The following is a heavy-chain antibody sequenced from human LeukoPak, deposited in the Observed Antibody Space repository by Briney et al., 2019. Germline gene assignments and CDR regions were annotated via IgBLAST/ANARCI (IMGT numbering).Heavy chain of an antibody. J-gene: IGHJ4*02. Sequence: GGSLRLSCAASGFTFSSYAMSWVRQAPGKGLERVSGISGGGGSIHYADSVEGRFTISRDNSKNTLYLQMNSLRAEDTAVYYCAKDGLQLAPFDPYFDYWGQGTLVTVSS. CDR1: GFTFSSYA. CDR2: ISGGGGSI. CDR3: AKDGLQLAPFDPYFDY. V-gene: IGHV3-23*01. D-gene: IGHD6-13*01.